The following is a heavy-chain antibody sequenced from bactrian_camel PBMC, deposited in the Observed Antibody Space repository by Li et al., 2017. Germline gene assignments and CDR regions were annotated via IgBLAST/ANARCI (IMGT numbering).Heavy chain of an antibody. J-gene: IGHJ4*01. CDR1: GFTFSNYW. CDR3: AASKAVAGVTLWEDEYKH. CDR2: INVDSGRT. D-gene: IGHD6*01. V-gene: IGHV3S1*01. Sequence: VQLVESGGGLVQPGGSLRLSCATSGFTFSNYWMYWVRQAPGKGLEWVSMINVDSGRTSYVDSVEGRFTISRDNAKNTLYLQMNDLKPEDTAMYFCAASKAVAGVTLWEDEYKHWGQGTQVTVS.